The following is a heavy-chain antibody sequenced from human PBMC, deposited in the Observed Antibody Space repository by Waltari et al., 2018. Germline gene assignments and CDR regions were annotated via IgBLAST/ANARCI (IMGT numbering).Heavy chain of an antibody. CDR3: ARGGRIAAAGRAGWYFDL. Sequence: QVQLQQWGAGLLKPSETLSLTCAVYGGSFSGYYWSWIRQPPGRGLEWIGEINHSGSTNYNPSLKSRVTISVDTSKNQFSLKLSSVTAADTAVYYCARGGRIAAAGRAGWYFDLWGRGTLVTVSS. CDR2: INHSGST. CDR1: GGSFSGYY. D-gene: IGHD6-13*01. J-gene: IGHJ2*01. V-gene: IGHV4-34*01.